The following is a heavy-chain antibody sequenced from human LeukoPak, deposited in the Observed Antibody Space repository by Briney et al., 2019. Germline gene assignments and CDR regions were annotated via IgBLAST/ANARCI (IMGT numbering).Heavy chain of an antibody. CDR1: GFTFSSYW. V-gene: IGHV3-74*01. CDR3: AKDRCSNGTGCYYYYMEV. CDR2: INSDGSTT. D-gene: IGHD2-8*01. Sequence: GGSLRLSCAASGFTFSSYWMHWVRQAPGKGLVWVSRINSDGSTTSYADSVKGRFTISRDNSNNILYLQMNSLRTEDTAVYYCAKDRCSNGTGCYYYYMEVWGKGTTVTISS. J-gene: IGHJ6*03.